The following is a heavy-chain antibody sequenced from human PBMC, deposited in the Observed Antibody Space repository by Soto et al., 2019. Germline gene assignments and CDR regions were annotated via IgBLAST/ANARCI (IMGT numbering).Heavy chain of an antibody. CDR1: DGSVCSASCY. CDR3: AREEKRLPRFGADFDY. Sequence: DGSVCSASCYWNWNKQPPGKGLEWIGHIYYIGTTDYNPSLKSRVTISVDTSKNQFSLKVTSVTAADTAVYFCAREEKRLPRFGADFDYLGQGTPVTGSS. J-gene: IGHJ4*02. CDR2: IYYIGTT. D-gene: IGHD3-16*01. V-gene: IGHV4-61*01.